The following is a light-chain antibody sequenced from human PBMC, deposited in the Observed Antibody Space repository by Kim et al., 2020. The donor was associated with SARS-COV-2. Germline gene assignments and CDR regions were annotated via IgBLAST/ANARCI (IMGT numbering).Light chain of an antibody. CDR1: QSLVHSDGNTY. V-gene: IGKV2-30*02. J-gene: IGKJ2*01. Sequence: DVVMTQSPLSLPVTLGQPASISCRSSQSLVHSDGNTYLNWFQQRPGQSPRRLIYKVSNRDSGVPDRFSGSGSGTVFTLKISRVEAEDVGVYYCMQGPHWPPYTFGKGTKLEI. CDR2: KVS. CDR3: MQGPHWPPYT.